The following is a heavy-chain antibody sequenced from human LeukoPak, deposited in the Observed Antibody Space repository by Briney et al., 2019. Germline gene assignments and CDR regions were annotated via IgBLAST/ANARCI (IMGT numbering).Heavy chain of an antibody. CDR3: ARDSIAAAGTGL. CDR1: GGSISRYY. Sequence: SETRSLTCTVSGGSISRYYWSWIRQPAGKGLEWIGRIYTSGSTNYSPALKSRVTLSVDTSKNQFSLKLRSVTAADTAVYYCARDSIAAAGTGLWGQGTMVTVSS. J-gene: IGHJ3*01. D-gene: IGHD6-13*01. V-gene: IGHV4-4*07. CDR2: IYTSGST.